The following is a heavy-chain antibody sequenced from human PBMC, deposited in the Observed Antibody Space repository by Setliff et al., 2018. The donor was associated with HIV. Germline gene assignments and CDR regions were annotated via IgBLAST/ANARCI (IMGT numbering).Heavy chain of an antibody. V-gene: IGHV4-59*01. J-gene: IGHJ6*03. Sequence: SETLSLTCFVSGGSITSYYWSWIRQPPGKGLEWIGYISYTGSTNYNPSLNGRVTISADTSKNQFSLRLFSVTAADTAVYYCARSTGSTYHYYYMDVWGKGTTVTSP. CDR3: ARSTGSTYHYYYMDV. CDR1: GGSITSYY. CDR2: ISYTGST.